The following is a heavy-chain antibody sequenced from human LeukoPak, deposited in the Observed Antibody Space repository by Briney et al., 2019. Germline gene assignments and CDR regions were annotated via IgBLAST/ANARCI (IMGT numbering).Heavy chain of an antibody. J-gene: IGHJ3*02. CDR3: ARGRYNWNRPDAFDI. Sequence: SETLSLTCAVYGGSFSGYYWSWIRQPPGKGLEWIGEINHSGSTNYNPSLKSRVTISVDTSKNQFSLKLSSATAADTAVYYCARGRYNWNRPDAFDIWGQGTMVTVSS. CDR1: GGSFSGYY. V-gene: IGHV4-34*01. D-gene: IGHD1-20*01. CDR2: INHSGST.